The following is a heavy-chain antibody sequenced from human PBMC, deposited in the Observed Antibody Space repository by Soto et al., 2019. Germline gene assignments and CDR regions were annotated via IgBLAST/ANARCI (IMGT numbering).Heavy chain of an antibody. D-gene: IGHD2-2*01. CDR2: IIPIFGTA. CDR3: ARAGYCSRTSCYPCNWFDP. V-gene: IGHV1-69*01. CDR1: GGTFSSYA. J-gene: IGHJ5*02. Sequence: QVQLVQSGAEVKKPGSSVKVSCKASGGTFSSYAISWVRKAPGQGLEWMGGIIPIFGTANYAQKFQGRVTITADECTSTAYMELSSLRSEDTAVYYCARAGYCSRTSCYPCNWFDPWGQGTLVTVSS.